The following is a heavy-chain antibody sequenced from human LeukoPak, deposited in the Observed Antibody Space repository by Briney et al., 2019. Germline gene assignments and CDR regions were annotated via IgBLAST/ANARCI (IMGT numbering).Heavy chain of an antibody. D-gene: IGHD3-9*01. J-gene: IGHJ4*02. V-gene: IGHV3-23*01. CDR1: GFSFTNYA. CDR3: ARGNRPGPYYDILTGYY. Sequence: GGSLRLSCAASGFSFTNYAMSWVRQAPGKRLEWVSAISLSGGSTYYADSVKGRFTISRDNSKNTLYLQMNSLRAEDTAVYYCARGNRPGPYYDILTGYYWGQGTLVTVSS. CDR2: ISLSGGST.